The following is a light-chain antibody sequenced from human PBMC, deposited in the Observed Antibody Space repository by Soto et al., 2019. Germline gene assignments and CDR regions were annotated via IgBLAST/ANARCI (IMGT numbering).Light chain of an antibody. CDR1: SSDVGAYNY. J-gene: IGLJ2*01. Sequence: SALTQPASVSGSPGQSITISCTGTSSDVGAYNYVSWYQQHPGKPPKLIIYEVSDRPSGVSNRFSGSKSGNTASLTISGLQAEDEAVYYCSSFAGSRVLVLGGGTKLTVL. CDR2: EVS. V-gene: IGLV2-14*01. CDR3: SSFAGSRVLV.